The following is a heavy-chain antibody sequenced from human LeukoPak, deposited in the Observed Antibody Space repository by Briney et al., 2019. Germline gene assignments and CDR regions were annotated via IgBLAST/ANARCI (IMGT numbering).Heavy chain of an antibody. CDR1: GYTFTTYY. D-gene: IGHD2-15*01. CDR3: ARETPTRYFDL. CDR2: INPNSGGT. V-gene: IGHV1-2*02. Sequence: ASVKVSCKASGYTFTTYYIHWVRQAPGQGLEWMGWINPNSGGTNYAQKFQGRVTMTRDTSISTAYMELSRLRSDDTAVYYCARETPTRYFDLWGRGTLVTVSS. J-gene: IGHJ2*01.